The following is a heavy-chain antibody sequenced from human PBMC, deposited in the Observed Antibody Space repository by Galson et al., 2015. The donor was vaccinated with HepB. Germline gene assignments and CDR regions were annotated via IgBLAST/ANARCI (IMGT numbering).Heavy chain of an antibody. CDR1: GGSISSYY. CDR2: IYYSGST. CDR3: ARHVWSRGGWYFDL. D-gene: IGHD2-21*01. V-gene: IGHV4-59*08. J-gene: IGHJ2*01. Sequence: ETLSLTCTVSGGSISSYYWSWIRQPPGKGLEWIGYIYYSGSTNYNPSLKSRVTISVDTSKNQFSLKLSSVTAADTAVYYCARHVWSRGGWYFDLWGRGTLVTVSS.